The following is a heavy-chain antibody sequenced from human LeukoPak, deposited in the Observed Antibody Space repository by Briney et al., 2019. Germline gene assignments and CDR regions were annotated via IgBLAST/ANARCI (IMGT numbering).Heavy chain of an antibody. CDR2: IKSKTDGGTT. Sequence: GGSLRLSCEASGFTFSSYAMIWVRQAPGKGLEWVGRIKSKTDGGTTDYAAPVKGRFTISRDDSKNTLYLQMNGLKTEDTAVYYCTTGPIRGVINYWGQGTLVTVSS. CDR3: TTGPIRGVINY. V-gene: IGHV3-15*01. D-gene: IGHD3-10*01. J-gene: IGHJ4*02. CDR1: GFTFSSYA.